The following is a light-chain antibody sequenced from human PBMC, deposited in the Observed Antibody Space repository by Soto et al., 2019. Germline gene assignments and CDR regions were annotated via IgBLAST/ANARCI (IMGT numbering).Light chain of an antibody. J-gene: IGKJ5*01. CDR1: QDISTY. CDR3: QQANSFPIT. V-gene: IGKV1-12*01. Sequence: DIQMTQSPSSLSASVGDRVTITCQASQDISTYLNWYQKKPGKAPNLLIYAASSLQSGVPSRFSGSESGTDFTLTISSLQPEDCAIYFCQQANSFPITFGQGTRLEIK. CDR2: AAS.